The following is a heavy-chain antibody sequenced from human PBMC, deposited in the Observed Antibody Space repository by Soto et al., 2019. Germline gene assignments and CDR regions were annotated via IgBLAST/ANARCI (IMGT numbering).Heavy chain of an antibody. Sequence: SETLSLTCTVSGGSINTYYWSWIRQPPGKGLEWIGYIYYSGSTNYNPSLKSRVTISVDTSKNQFSLKLSSVTAADTAVYYCARGGPDYYGMDVWAQGTTVTVSS. J-gene: IGHJ6*02. CDR3: ARGGPDYYGMDV. V-gene: IGHV4-59*01. CDR2: IYYSGST. CDR1: GGSINTYY.